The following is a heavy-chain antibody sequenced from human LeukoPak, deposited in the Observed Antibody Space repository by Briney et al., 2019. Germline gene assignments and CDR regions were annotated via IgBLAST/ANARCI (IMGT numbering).Heavy chain of an antibody. CDR1: GGTFSSYA. J-gene: IGHJ4*02. CDR2: IIPIFGTA. D-gene: IGHD3-10*01. CDR3: ARDIYGGSGTVGLDY. Sequence: SVKVSCKASGGTFSSYAISWVRQAPGQGLEWMGGIIPIFGTANYAQKFQGRVTITADESTSTAYMELSSLRSEDTAVYYGARDIYGGSGTVGLDYWGQGTLVTVSS. V-gene: IGHV1-69*13.